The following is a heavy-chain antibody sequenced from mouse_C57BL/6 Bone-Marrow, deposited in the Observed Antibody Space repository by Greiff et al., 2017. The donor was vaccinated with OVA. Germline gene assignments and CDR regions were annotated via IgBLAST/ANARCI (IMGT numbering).Heavy chain of an antibody. CDR2: IDPENGDT. D-gene: IGHD2-4*01. V-gene: IGHV14-4*01. J-gene: IGHJ1*03. Sequence: VQLQQSGAELVRPGASVKLSCTASGFNIKDDYMHWVKQRREQGLEWIGWIDPENGDTEYASKFQGKATITADTSSNTAYLQLSSLTSEDTAVYYCTTWIYYDYGYFDVWGTGTTVTVSS. CDR1: GFNIKDDY. CDR3: TTWIYYDYGYFDV.